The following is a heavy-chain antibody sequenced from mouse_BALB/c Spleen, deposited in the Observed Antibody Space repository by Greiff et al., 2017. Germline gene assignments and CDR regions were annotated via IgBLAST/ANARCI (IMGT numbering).Heavy chain of an antibody. V-gene: IGHV5-17*02. CDR2: ISSGSSTI. D-gene: IGHD1-2*01. CDR1: GFTFSSFG. J-gene: IGHJ3*01. CDR3: ARSPFYGYPFAY. Sequence: EVKLVESGGGLVQPGGSRKLSCAASGFTFSSFGMRWVRQAPEKGLEWVAYISSGSSTIYYADTVKGRFTISRDNPKNTLFLQMTSLRSEDTAMYYCARSPFYGYPFAYWGQGTLVTVSA.